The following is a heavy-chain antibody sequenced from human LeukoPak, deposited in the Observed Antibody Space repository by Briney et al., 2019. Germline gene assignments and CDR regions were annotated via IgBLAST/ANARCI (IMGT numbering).Heavy chain of an antibody. CDR2: IIPIFGTA. J-gene: IGHJ4*02. CDR1: GYTFTGYY. Sequence: ASVKVSCKASGYTFTGYYMHWVRQVPGQGLEWMGGIIPIFGTANYAQKFQGRVTITTDESTSTAYMELSSLRSEDTAVYYCARDRRIAAAGEFDYWGQGTLVTVSS. D-gene: IGHD6-13*01. V-gene: IGHV1-69*05. CDR3: ARDRRIAAAGEFDY.